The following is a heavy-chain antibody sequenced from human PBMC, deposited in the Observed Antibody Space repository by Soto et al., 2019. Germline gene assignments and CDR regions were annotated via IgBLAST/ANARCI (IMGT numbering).Heavy chain of an antibody. CDR1: GFTVNSNY. V-gene: IGHV3-53*01. D-gene: IGHD6-6*01. CDR2: IYTVGST. J-gene: IGHJ4*03. CDR3: ARAVSARRFDY. Sequence: PGGSLRLSCAASGFTVNSNYMGWVRQTPGKGLEWVSLIYTVGSTYYTDSVKGRFTISRDDSKNTLHLQMNSLRAEDTAIYYCARAVSARRFDYWGQGTTVTVSS.